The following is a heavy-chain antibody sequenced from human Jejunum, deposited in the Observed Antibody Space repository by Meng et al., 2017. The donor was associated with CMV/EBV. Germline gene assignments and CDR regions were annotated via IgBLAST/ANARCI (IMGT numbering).Heavy chain of an antibody. J-gene: IGHJ4*02. V-gene: IGHV4-30-4*01. CDR1: GASISSGDSY. D-gene: IGHD1-14*01. CDR2: IYESGST. Sequence: VSGASISSGDSYWSPIRQPPGKALEWIGYIYESGSTSYNPSLDSRVTISVDTSTNQYSLKVLSVTAADTAVYYCAREGTNSYYFHYWGQGTLVTVSS. CDR3: AREGTNSYYFHY.